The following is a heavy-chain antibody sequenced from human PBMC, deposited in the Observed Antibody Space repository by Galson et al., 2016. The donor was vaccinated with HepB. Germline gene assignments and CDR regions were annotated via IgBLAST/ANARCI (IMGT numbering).Heavy chain of an antibody. Sequence: PALVKPTQTLTLTCTFSGFSLSSSGVGVGWIRQSPGKALEWLALIYWNDDKRYSPSLKSRLNITKDTSKNQVVLTLTNMDPVDTATYYCAHRRTSADYGSGKDHYFDYWGQGTLVTVSS. CDR3: AHRRTSADYGSGKDHYFDY. CDR2: IYWNDDK. CDR1: GFSLSSSGVG. V-gene: IGHV2-5*01. D-gene: IGHD3-10*01. J-gene: IGHJ4*02.